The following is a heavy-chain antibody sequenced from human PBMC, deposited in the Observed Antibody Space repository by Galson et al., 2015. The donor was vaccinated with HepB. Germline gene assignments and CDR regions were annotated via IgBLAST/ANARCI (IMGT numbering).Heavy chain of an antibody. Sequence: SLRLSCAASGFTFSSYGMHWVRQAPGKGLEWVAVISYDGSNKYYADSVKGRFTISRDNSKNTLYLQMNSLRAEDTAVYYCAKDMTTVTEIDYWGQGTLVTVSS. CDR2: ISYDGSNK. CDR3: AKDMTTVTEIDY. J-gene: IGHJ4*02. D-gene: IGHD4-17*01. V-gene: IGHV3-30*18. CDR1: GFTFSSYG.